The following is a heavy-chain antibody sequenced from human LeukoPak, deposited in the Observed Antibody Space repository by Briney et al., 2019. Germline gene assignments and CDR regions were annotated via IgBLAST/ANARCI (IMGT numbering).Heavy chain of an antibody. CDR3: ATGITIFGMTNRRRPTYAAFDI. Sequence: ASVKVSCKASGYTFTSYGISWVRQAPGQGLEWMGWISAYNGNTNYAQKLQGRVTMTTDTSTSTAYMELRSLRSDDTAVYYCATGITIFGMTNRRRPTYAAFDIWGQGTMVTVSS. D-gene: IGHD3-3*01. CDR1: GYTFTSYG. J-gene: IGHJ3*02. V-gene: IGHV1-18*01. CDR2: ISAYNGNT.